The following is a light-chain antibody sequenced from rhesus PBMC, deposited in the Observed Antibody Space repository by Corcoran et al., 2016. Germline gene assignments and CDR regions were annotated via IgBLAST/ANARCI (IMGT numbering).Light chain of an antibody. Sequence: AVVSHEPSVPVPPPATVTLTCASTTGTVTVNNHPHLLLQKPRQAPRGLVYNTNNTHSPTPARFPASLAGGKATLTLSGAQPEDEAEYYCLLFYGGPHVFGSGTKLTVL. V-gene: IGLV7-76*01. CDR1: TGTVTVNNH. CDR3: LLFYGGPHV. CDR2: NTN. J-gene: IGLJ6*01.